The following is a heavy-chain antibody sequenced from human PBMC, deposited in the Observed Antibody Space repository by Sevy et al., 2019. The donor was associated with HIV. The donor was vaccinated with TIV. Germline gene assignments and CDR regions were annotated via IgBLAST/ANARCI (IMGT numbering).Heavy chain of an antibody. CDR2: ISPYNGDT. D-gene: IGHD1-26*01. CDR3: ARAPTGSQGPGQYFHH. CDR1: GYTFTSYV. J-gene: IGHJ1*01. V-gene: IGHV1-18*01. Sequence: ASVTVSCKASGYTFTSYVITWVRQAPGQGLEWMGRISPYNGDTNYSQKLQGRDTMTTDTSTTTAYMELRSLRSDDTAVYYCARAPTGSQGPGQYFHHWGQCTLVTVSS.